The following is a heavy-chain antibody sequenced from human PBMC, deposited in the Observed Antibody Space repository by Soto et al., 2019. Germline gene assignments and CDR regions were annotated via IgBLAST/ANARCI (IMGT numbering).Heavy chain of an antibody. Sequence: EVQLLESGGGLVQPGGSLRLSCAAPGFTFSTYAIGWVRQAPGKGLEWVSIISGSGGSTYYAASLKGRFTISRDNSKNTLYLQMNSLRAEDTAVYYCAKRTNSWCFDDWGQGTLVTVSS. D-gene: IGHD6-13*01. J-gene: IGHJ4*02. V-gene: IGHV3-23*01. CDR1: GFTFSTYA. CDR2: ISGSGGST. CDR3: AKRTNSWCFDD.